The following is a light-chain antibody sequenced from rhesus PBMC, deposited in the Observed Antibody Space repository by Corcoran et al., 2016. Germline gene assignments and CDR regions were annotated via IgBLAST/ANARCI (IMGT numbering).Light chain of an antibody. V-gene: IGKV3-42*03. CDR1: QSVTSS. Sequence: ESVLTQSPATLSLSPGERATLSCRASQSVTSSLAWYQQKPEQPPRLPLYGASTRASGIPDRFSGSGSGTEFTLTISSLEPGDFAVYYCQQYHNWPLTFGGGTKVEIK. CDR3: QQYHNWPLT. CDR2: GAS. J-gene: IGKJ4*01.